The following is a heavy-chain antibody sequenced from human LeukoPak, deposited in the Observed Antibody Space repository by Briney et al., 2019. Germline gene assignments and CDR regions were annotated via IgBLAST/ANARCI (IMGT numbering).Heavy chain of an antibody. V-gene: IGHV3-30*02. Sequence: GGSLRLSCAASGFTFSSYGMHWVRQAPGKGLEWVAFIRYDGSNKYYADSVKGRFTISRDNSKDTLYLQMNSLRAEDTAVYYCAKVIAVAGRRLPLGDWGQGTLVTVSS. CDR1: GFTFSSYG. J-gene: IGHJ4*02. CDR3: AKVIAVAGRRLPLGD. CDR2: IRYDGSNK. D-gene: IGHD6-19*01.